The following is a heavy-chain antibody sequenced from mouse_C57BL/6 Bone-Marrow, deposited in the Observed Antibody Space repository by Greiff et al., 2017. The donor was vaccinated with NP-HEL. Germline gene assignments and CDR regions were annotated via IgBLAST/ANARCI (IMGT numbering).Heavy chain of an antibody. Sequence: QVQLQQSGAELVRPGTSVKLSCKASGYTFTSYWMHWVKQRPGQGLEWIGVIDPSDSYTNYNQKFKGKATLTVDTSSSTAYMQLSSLTSEDSAVYYCARGGVYSNSAMDYWGQGTSVTVSS. CDR3: ARGGVYSNSAMDY. CDR2: IDPSDSYT. CDR1: GYTFTSYW. V-gene: IGHV1-59*01. J-gene: IGHJ4*01. D-gene: IGHD2-5*01.